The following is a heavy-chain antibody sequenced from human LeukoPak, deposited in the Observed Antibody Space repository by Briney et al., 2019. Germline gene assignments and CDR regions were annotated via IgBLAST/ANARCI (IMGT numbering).Heavy chain of an antibody. D-gene: IGHD1-7*01. V-gene: IGHV7-4-1*02. J-gene: IGHJ4*02. Sequence: ASVKVSCKASGYTVTRHAINWVRQAPGQGLEWMGWINTNTGNPTYAQAFTGRFVFSLDTSVSTAHLQISSLKPDDTAIYYCARDPPGFELRKVYPTGYWGQGTLVTVSS. CDR3: ARDPPGFELRKVYPTGY. CDR1: GYTVTRHA. CDR2: INTNTGNP.